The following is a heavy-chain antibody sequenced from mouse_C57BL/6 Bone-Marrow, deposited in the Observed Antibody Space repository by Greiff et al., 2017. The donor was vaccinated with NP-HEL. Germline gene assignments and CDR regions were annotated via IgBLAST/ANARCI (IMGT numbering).Heavy chain of an antibody. CDR3: ASPAYYSALYYAMDY. CDR1: GFTFSSYG. CDR2: ISSGGSYT. V-gene: IGHV5-6*01. Sequence: EVKVVESGGDLVKPGGSLKLSCAASGFTFSSYGMSWVRQTPDTRLEWVATISSGGSYTYYPDSVKGRFTISRDNAKNTLYLQMSSLKSEDTAMYYCASPAYYSALYYAMDYWGQGTSVTVSS. D-gene: IGHD2-12*01. J-gene: IGHJ4*01.